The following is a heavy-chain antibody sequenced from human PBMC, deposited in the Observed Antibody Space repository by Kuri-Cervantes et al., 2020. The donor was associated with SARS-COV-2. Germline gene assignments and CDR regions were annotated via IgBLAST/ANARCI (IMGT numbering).Heavy chain of an antibody. CDR2: IGSRSSST. CDR3: ARDPSQGRADI. CDR1: GFTFSSYS. V-gene: IGHV3-21*01. Sequence: LSLTCAASGFTFSSYSVNWVRQAPGKGLEWVSSIGSRSSSTYYSDSVRGRFTISRDNAKNSLYLQMNSLRAEDTAVYYCARDPSQGRADIWGQGTMVTVSS. J-gene: IGHJ3*02.